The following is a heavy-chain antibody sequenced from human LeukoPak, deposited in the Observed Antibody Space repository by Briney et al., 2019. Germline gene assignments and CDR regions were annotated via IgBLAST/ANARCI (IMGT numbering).Heavy chain of an antibody. D-gene: IGHD7-27*01. V-gene: IGHV3-23*01. J-gene: IGHJ4*02. CDR3: AKDVTLLGIFYFDY. CDR1: GFTFSSYA. CDR2: ISGSGGST. Sequence: GGSLRLSCAASGFTFSSYAMSWVRQAPGKGLEWVSAISGSGGSTYYADSVKGRFTISRDDSKNTLYLQMNSLRAEDTAVYYCAKDVTLLGIFYFDYWGQGTLVTVSS.